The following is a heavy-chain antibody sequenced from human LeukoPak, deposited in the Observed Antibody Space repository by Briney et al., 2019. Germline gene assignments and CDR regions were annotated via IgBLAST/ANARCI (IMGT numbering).Heavy chain of an antibody. CDR1: GGSISSSNSY. D-gene: IGHD6-13*01. Sequence: SETLSLTCSVSGGSISSSNSYWGWIRQPPGKGLEWIGSIYYSGNTYYNASLKSQVSISIDTSKNQFSLKLSSVTAADTAVYFCARSGWGSTWYYFDSWGRGTLVTVSS. CDR3: ARSGWGSTWYYFDS. CDR2: IYYSGNT. J-gene: IGHJ4*02. V-gene: IGHV4-39*07.